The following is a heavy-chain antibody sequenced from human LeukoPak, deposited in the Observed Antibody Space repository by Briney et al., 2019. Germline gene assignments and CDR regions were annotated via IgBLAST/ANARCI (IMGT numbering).Heavy chain of an antibody. J-gene: IGHJ3*02. Sequence: GGSLRLSCAASGFTFSDYYMSWVRQAPGKGLEWLLYISTSGSTIYYADSVRGRFTISRDNAKNSLYLQMNSLRAEDTAVYYCAREGWVEGLAFDIWGQGTMVTVSS. CDR1: GFTFSDYY. D-gene: IGHD1-1*01. CDR3: AREGWVEGLAFDI. CDR2: ISTSGSTI. V-gene: IGHV3-11*04.